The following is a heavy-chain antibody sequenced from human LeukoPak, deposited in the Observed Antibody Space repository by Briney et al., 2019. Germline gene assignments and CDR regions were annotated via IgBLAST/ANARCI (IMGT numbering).Heavy chain of an antibody. Sequence: GRSLRLSCTTSGFTFGDYAMSWVRQAPGKGLEWVGFIRSGAHGGTTEYAASVKGRFTISRDDSKSIAYLQTNSLKTEDTAVYYCTTKKLAYYYDSSGYDAYWGQGTLVTVSS. CDR1: GFTFGDYA. J-gene: IGHJ4*02. D-gene: IGHD3-22*01. CDR2: IRSGAHGGTT. CDR3: TTKKLAYYYDSSGYDAY. V-gene: IGHV3-49*04.